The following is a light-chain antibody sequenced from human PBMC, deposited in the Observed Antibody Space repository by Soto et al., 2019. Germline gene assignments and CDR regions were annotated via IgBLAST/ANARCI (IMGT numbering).Light chain of an antibody. CDR2: DAS. Sequence: ASLSESKVERATLSCGASQSVSSNLAWYQQKPGQAPRLLIYDASTRATGIPDRFSGSGSGTDFTLTISRLEPEDFAVYYCQQYGSSPRTFGQGTKVDIK. J-gene: IGKJ1*01. CDR1: QSVSSN. CDR3: QQYGSSPRT. V-gene: IGKV3D-20*01.